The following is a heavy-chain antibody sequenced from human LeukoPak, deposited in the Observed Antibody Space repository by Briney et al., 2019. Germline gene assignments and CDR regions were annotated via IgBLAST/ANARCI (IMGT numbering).Heavy chain of an antibody. CDR3: ARGQMTLTSAGNDY. CDR2: INHSGST. J-gene: IGHJ4*02. CDR1: GGSFSGYY. Sequence: SETLSLTCAVYGGSFSGYYWSWIRQPPGKGLEWIGEINHSGSTNYNPSLKSRVTISVDTSKNQFSLKLSSVTAADTAVYYCARGQMTLTSAGNDYWGQGTLVTVSS. V-gene: IGHV4-34*01. D-gene: IGHD1-1*01.